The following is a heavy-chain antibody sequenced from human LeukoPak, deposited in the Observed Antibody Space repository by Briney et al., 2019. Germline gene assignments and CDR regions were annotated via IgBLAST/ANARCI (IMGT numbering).Heavy chain of an antibody. CDR3: AISYAETATIPGAFDI. CDR2: INPSGGST. V-gene: IGHV1-46*01. J-gene: IGHJ3*02. D-gene: IGHD5-24*01. CDR1: GYTFTSYY. Sequence: ASVKVSCKASGYTFTSYYMHWVRQAPGQGLEWMGIINPSGGSTSYAQKFQGRVTMTRDTSTSTVYMELSSLRSEDTAVYYCAISYAETATIPGAFDIWGQGTMVTVSS.